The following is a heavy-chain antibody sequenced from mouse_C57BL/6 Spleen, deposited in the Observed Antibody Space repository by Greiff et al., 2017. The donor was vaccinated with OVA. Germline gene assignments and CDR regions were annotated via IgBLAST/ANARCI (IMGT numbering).Heavy chain of an antibody. CDR3: ARGPYYYGSSYSDY. V-gene: IGHV1-69*01. CDR1: GYTFTSYW. Sequence: QVQLQQPGAELVMPGASVKLSCKASGYTFTSYWMHWVKQRPGQGLAWIGEIDPSDSYTNYNQKFKGKSTLTVDKSSSTAYMQLSSLTSEDSAVYYCARGPYYYGSSYSDYWGQGTTLTVSS. J-gene: IGHJ2*01. CDR2: IDPSDSYT. D-gene: IGHD1-1*01.